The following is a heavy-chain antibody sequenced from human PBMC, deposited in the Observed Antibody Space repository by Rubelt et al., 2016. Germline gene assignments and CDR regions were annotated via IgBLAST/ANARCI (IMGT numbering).Heavy chain of an antibody. V-gene: IGHV4-34*01. CDR3: ARARKDDSSSKGDGMDV. J-gene: IGHJ6*02. CDR1: GGSFSGYY. D-gene: IGHD6-13*01. Sequence: QVQLQQWGAGLLKPSETLSLTCAVYGGSFSGYYWSWIRQPPGKGLEWIGEINHSGSTNYNPSLKSRVPISLDTAKNQCSLRLSSGTAADTAVYYCARARKDDSSSKGDGMDVWGQGTTVTVSS. CDR2: INHSGST.